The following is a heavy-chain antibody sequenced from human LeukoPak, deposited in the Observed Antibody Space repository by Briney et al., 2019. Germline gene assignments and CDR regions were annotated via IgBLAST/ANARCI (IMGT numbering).Heavy chain of an antibody. D-gene: IGHD2/OR15-2a*01. J-gene: IGHJ6*03. CDR2: TYYGSKWYH. CDR3: AKKGYYSLYYYYYMDV. CDR1: GDSVSTDISA. Sequence: SQTLSLTCAISGDSVSTDISAWNWVRQSPSRGLEWLGRTYYGSKWYHEYATSVKSRITINPDTSKNQVSLQLNSVTPEDTAVYYCAKKGYYSLYYYYYMDVWGKGTTVTVSS. V-gene: IGHV6-1*01.